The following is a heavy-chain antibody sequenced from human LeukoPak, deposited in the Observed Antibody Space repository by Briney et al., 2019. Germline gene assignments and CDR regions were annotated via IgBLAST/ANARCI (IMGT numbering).Heavy chain of an antibody. Sequence: GGSLRLSCAASGFTLGSYEMNWVRQAPGKGLEWVSYISSGGSTIYYADSVKGRFTISRDNAKNSLYLQMNSLRGEVTAVYYCAREGYYDSIGYFDYWGQGTLVTVSS. J-gene: IGHJ4*02. CDR2: ISSGGSTI. CDR1: GFTLGSYE. D-gene: IGHD3-22*01. V-gene: IGHV3-48*03. CDR3: AREGYYDSIGYFDY.